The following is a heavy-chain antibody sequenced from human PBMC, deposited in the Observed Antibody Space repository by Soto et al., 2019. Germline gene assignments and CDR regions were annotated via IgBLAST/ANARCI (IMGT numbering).Heavy chain of an antibody. CDR1: GFTVSSNY. CDR3: ARGLRYYYGMDV. Sequence: GGSLRLSCAASGFTVSSNYMSWVRQAPGKGLEWVSVIYSGGSTYYADSVKGRFTISRDNSKNTLYLQMNSLRAEDTAVYYCARGLRYYYGMDVWGQGTTVTVSS. D-gene: IGHD5-12*01. CDR2: IYSGGST. J-gene: IGHJ6*02. V-gene: IGHV3-53*01.